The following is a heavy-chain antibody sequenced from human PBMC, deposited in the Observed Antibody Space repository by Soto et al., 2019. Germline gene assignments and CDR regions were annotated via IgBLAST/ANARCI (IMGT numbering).Heavy chain of an antibody. CDR1: GASISSSSYY. V-gene: IGHV4-39*01. CDR2: VYYSGTT. J-gene: IGHJ4*02. D-gene: IGHD6-19*01. CDR3: ARPYSSGWNPFDY. Sequence: SETLSLTCTVSGASISSSSYYWGWIRQPPGKGLEWIGSVYYSGTTSYNPSLKSRVTISVDTSKSQFSLKLNSVTAADTAVYYCARPYSSGWNPFDYWGQGTLVTVSS.